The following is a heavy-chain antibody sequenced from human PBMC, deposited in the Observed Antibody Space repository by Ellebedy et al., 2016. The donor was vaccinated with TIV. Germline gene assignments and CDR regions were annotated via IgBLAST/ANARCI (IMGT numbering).Heavy chain of an antibody. D-gene: IGHD5-12*01. CDR3: ARRRLGIGDEY. CDR2: ISYSGSA. CDR1: GGSINNYY. Sequence: MPGGSLRLSCTVSGGSINNYYWNRIRQPPGKGLEWVGYISYSGSADYNPSLKSRVTISLDTSKNQISLKLISVTAADTAVYYCARRRLGIGDEYWGQGTLVTVSS. J-gene: IGHJ4*02. V-gene: IGHV4-59*08.